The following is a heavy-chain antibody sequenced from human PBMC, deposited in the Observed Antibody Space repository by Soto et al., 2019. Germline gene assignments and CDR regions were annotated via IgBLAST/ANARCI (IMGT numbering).Heavy chain of an antibody. CDR1: GFTFRNNV. CDR3: AKNGLDNSPSAIDS. V-gene: IGHV3-23*01. Sequence: PGRSLRLSCAASGFTFRNNVLSWVRQAPGKGLDWVSGITGSGRDTYYADSVKGRFTISRDNSKNMVFLQMNSLRAEGTALYYCAKNGLDNSPSAIDSWGPGTLVTVSS. D-gene: IGHD2-8*01. J-gene: IGHJ4*02. CDR2: ITGSGRDT.